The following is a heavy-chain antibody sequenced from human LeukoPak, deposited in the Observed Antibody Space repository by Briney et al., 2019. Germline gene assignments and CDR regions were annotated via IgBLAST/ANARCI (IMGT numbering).Heavy chain of an antibody. Sequence: GGSLRLSCAAFGFTFSSYSMNWVRQAPGKGLEWVSYISGGSSIMYYADSVKGRFTISRDNAKNSLYLQMNSLRDADTAVYYCARGPDGSGTNAFDVWGQGTMVTVSS. D-gene: IGHD3-10*01. CDR2: ISGGSSIM. CDR1: GFTFSSYS. J-gene: IGHJ3*01. V-gene: IGHV3-48*02. CDR3: ARGPDGSGTNAFDV.